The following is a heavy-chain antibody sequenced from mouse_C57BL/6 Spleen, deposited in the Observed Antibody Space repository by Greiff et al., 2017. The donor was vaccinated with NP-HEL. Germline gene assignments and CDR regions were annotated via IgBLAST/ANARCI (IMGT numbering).Heavy chain of an antibody. CDR1: GFSLTSYG. CDR2: IWSGGST. D-gene: IGHD2-2*01. CDR3: ARLVTTTGYAMDY. V-gene: IGHV2-2*01. Sequence: VKLVESGPGLVQPSQSLSITCTVSGFSLTSYGVHWVRQSPGKGLEWLGVIWSGGSTDYNAAFISRLSISKDNSKSQVFFKMNSLQADDTAIYYCARLVTTTGYAMDYWGQGTSVTVSS. J-gene: IGHJ4*01.